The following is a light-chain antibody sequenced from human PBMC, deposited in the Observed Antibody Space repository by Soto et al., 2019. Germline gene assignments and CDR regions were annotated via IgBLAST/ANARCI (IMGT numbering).Light chain of an antibody. CDR3: CSYAGSSTSL. J-gene: IGLJ2*01. CDR2: EGS. Sequence: QSALTQPASVSGSPGQSITISCTGTSSDVGSYNLVSWYQQHPGKAPKLMIYEGSKRHSGVSNRFSGSKSGNTASLTISGLQAEDEADYYCCSYAGSSTSLFGGGTQLTVL. V-gene: IGLV2-23*01. CDR1: SSDVGSYNL.